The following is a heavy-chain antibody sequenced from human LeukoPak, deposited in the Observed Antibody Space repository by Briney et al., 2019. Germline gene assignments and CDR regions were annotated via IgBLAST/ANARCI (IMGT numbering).Heavy chain of an antibody. D-gene: IGHD5-24*01. Sequence: PSETLSLTCSVSGDPVWSYYWTWVCQPPEKGLEWIGYVFFGGQTNYNPSVKSRVTISLDTSRSQFSLNLTSVTAADSAMYYCARGAYADRTGYNLDSWGQGTLVIVSS. J-gene: IGHJ4*02. CDR2: VFFGGQT. V-gene: IGHV4-59*02. CDR3: ARGAYADRTGYNLDS. CDR1: GDPVWSYY.